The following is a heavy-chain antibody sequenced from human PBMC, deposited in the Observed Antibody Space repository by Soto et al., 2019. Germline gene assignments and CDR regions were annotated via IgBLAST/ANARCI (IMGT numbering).Heavy chain of an antibody. Sequence: EVQLEESGGGLVKPGGSLRLSCAASGFTLSDAWMIWVRQAPGKGLEWVGRIKNKREAGTTEYAAPVKGRFTISRDDSENTLFLQTDSLKTEDTAVYYCTTEGGSSGSHWGLSYWGQGTLVTVSS. CDR3: TTEGGSSGSHWGLSY. D-gene: IGHD1-26*01. CDR2: IKNKREAGTT. CDR1: GFTLSDAW. J-gene: IGHJ4*02. V-gene: IGHV3-15*07.